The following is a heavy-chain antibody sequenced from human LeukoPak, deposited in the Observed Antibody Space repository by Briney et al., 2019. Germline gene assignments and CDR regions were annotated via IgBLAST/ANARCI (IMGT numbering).Heavy chain of an antibody. D-gene: IGHD2-2*01. V-gene: IGHV3-48*03. Sequence: PGGSLRLSCAASGFTFSSYEMNWVRQAPGKGLEWVSYISSSASTIYYADSVKGRFTISRDNAKNSLYLQMNSPRAEDTAVYYCAREGCSSTSCYDYWGQGTLVTVSS. CDR2: ISSSASTI. CDR1: GFTFSSYE. J-gene: IGHJ4*02. CDR3: AREGCSSTSCYDY.